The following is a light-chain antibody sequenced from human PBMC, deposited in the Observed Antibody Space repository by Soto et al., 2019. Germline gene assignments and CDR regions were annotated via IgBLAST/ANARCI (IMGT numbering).Light chain of an antibody. CDR3: SSYTSSSTLV. CDR2: EVS. Sequence: QSVLTQPASVSGSPGQSITISCTGTSSDVGGYNYVSWYQQHPGKAPQLMIYEVSNRPSGVSNRFSGSKSGNTASLTISGLQAEDEADYYCSSYTSSSTLVFGGGTEVTVL. V-gene: IGLV2-14*01. CDR1: SSDVGGYNY. J-gene: IGLJ3*02.